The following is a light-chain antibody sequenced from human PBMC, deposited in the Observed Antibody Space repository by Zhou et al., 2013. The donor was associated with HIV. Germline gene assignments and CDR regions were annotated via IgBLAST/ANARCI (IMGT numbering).Light chain of an antibody. CDR1: QSVSSGY. V-gene: IGKV3D-20*02. Sequence: EVVMTQSPGTLSLSPGERATLSCRASQSVSSGYFAWYQQKPGQAPRLLIYGASSRATGIPARFSGSGSGTDFTLTISSLEPEDFAVYYCQQRKNWSSGITFGGGTKGGDQT. CDR3: QQRKNWSSGIT. J-gene: IGKJ4*01. CDR2: GAS.